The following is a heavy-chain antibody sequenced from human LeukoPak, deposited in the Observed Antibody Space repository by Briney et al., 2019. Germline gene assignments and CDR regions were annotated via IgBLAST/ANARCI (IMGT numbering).Heavy chain of an antibody. CDR3: ARGRGYYDILTGYLDY. CDR1: GFTFSNYW. D-gene: IGHD3-9*01. CDR2: IEQDGSEK. V-gene: IGHV3-7*01. J-gene: IGHJ4*02. Sequence: GGSLRLSCAASGFTFSNYWMNWVRQAPGKGLEWVANIEQDGSEKYYVDSVRGRFTVSRDNAKNSLYLQMNSLRAEDTAVYYCARGRGYYDILTGYLDYWGQGTLVTVSS.